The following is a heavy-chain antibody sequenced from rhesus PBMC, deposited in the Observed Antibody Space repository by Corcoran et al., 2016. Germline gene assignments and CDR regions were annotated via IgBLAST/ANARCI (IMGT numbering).Heavy chain of an antibody. Sequence: QVQLQESGPGLVKPSETLSLTCAVSGYSISSNYWSWIRQPPGMGLEWIGYIYGSNGSTSYNPSLKSRVTISTDTPKNQSSLKVSSVTAADTAIYYCARGSSYIDYWGQGVLVTVSS. V-gene: IGHV4-147*01. CDR2: IYGSNGST. D-gene: IGHD4-29*01. CDR1: GYSISSNY. CDR3: ARGSSYIDY. J-gene: IGHJ4*01.